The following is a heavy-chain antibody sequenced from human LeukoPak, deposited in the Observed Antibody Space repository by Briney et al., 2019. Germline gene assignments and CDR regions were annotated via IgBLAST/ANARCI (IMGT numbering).Heavy chain of an antibody. V-gene: IGHV3-7*01. CDR3: ARDQYDTWSRRGNFDS. D-gene: IGHD3/OR15-3a*01. CDR2: IKQDGSEK. Sequence: GGSLRLSCAASGFTFSSYWMSWVRQAPGKGLEWVANIKQDGSEKYYVDSVKGRFTISRDNAKNSLYLQMNSLRAEDTAVYYCARDQYDTWSRRGNFDSWGQGTLVIVSS. CDR1: GFTFSSYW. J-gene: IGHJ4*02.